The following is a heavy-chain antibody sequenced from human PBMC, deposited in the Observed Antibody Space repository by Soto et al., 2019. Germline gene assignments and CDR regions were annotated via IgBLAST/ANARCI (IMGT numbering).Heavy chain of an antibody. Sequence: SVKVDCCSSADTLTSYYIHRLRQAPGQGLEWMGWINPNSGGTNYAQKFQGRFTMTRDTSISTASMELSSLRSDDTAVYYCARPTGYQLPPMDVWGQGTTVPVSS. CDR2: INPNSGGT. V-gene: IGHV1-2*02. J-gene: IGHJ6*02. D-gene: IGHD2-2*01. CDR3: ARPTGYQLPPMDV. CDR1: ADTLTSYY.